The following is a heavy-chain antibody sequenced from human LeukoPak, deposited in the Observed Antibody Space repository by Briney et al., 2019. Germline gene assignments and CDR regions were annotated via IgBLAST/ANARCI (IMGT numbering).Heavy chain of an antibody. D-gene: IGHD2-2*03. CDR2: INSDGGST. V-gene: IGHV3-64D*06. J-gene: IGHJ3*02. CDR1: GFTFSSYA. CDR3: VKVDNYGGGAFDS. Sequence: GGSLRLSCSASGFTFSSYAMHWVRQAPGKGLKYVSAINSDGGSTYFADSVKGRFTISRDNSKNTLYLQMSSLRADDTAVYYCVKVDNYGGGAFDSWGRGTMVTVSS.